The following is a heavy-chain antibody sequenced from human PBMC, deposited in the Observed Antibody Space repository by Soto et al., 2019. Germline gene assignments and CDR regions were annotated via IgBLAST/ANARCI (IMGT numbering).Heavy chain of an antibody. J-gene: IGHJ4*02. CDR2: ISGNSNTV. CDR3: AREIGYSSGRPNFDY. Sequence: GSLRLSCAASGFTFSSYAMNWVRQAPGKGLEWVSYISGNSNTVYYADSVKGRFTISRDNAKSSLYLQMNSLRAADTAVYYCAREIGYSSGRPNFDYWGQGTLVTVSS. D-gene: IGHD6-19*01. V-gene: IGHV3-48*01. CDR1: GFTFSSYA.